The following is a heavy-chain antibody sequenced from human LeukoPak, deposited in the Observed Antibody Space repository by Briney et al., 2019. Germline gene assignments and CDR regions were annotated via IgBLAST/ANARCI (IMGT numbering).Heavy chain of an antibody. CDR2: IYTSGST. V-gene: IGHV4-61*02. Sequence: SQTLSLTCTVSGGSISSGSYYWSWIRQPAGKGLEWIGRIYTSGSTNYNPSLKSRVTISVDTSKNQFSLKLSSVTAADTAVYYCAREYIAAAGVDYWGQGTLDTVSS. J-gene: IGHJ4*02. D-gene: IGHD6-13*01. CDR3: AREYIAAAGVDY. CDR1: GGSISSGSYY.